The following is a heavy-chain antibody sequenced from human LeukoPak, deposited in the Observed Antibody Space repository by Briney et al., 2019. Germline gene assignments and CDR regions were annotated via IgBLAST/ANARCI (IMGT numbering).Heavy chain of an antibody. V-gene: IGHV5-51*01. J-gene: IGHJ3*02. CDR3: ARRLLTGGFDI. D-gene: IGHD1-26*01. CDR1: GYSFTSYW. CDR2: FQPGDSHS. Sequence: GESLKISCKGFGYSFTSYWIDWVRQVPGKGLEWMGLFQPGDSHSRYSPSFQGQVTFSDDKSISTAYLQWTSLRASDTAMYYCARRLLTGGFDIWGQGTMVTVSS.